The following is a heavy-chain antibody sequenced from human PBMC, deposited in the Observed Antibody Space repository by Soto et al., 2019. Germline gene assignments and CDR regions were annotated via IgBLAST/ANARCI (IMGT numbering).Heavy chain of an antibody. CDR1: GYTFTGYF. CDR3: ARDLQLRVCDY. J-gene: IGHJ4*02. V-gene: IGHV1-2*04. CDR2: INLNSGGT. Sequence: QVQLVQSGAEVKKPGASVKVSCKASGYTFTGYFMHWVRQAPGQGLGWMGWINLNSGGTNYAQKFQGWLTMTRDTSISTSYMELSRLRSDDTAVYYCARDLQLRVCDYWGQGTLVTVSS. D-gene: IGHD1-7*01.